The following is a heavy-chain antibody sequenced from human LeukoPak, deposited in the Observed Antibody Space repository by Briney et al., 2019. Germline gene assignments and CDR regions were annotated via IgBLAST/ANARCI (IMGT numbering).Heavy chain of an antibody. CDR3: AKDSSSYDWGYMDV. CDR2: IGGSDGRT. CDR1: GFTFSSYD. J-gene: IGHJ6*03. Sequence: PGGSLRLSCAASGFTFSSYDMHWVRQATGKGLEWVSLIGGSDGRTRYADSVKGRFTISRDNSKNTLYLEMNSLRAEDTAVYYCAKDSSSYDWGYMDVWGKGTTVTISS. D-gene: IGHD3-22*01. V-gene: IGHV3-23*01.